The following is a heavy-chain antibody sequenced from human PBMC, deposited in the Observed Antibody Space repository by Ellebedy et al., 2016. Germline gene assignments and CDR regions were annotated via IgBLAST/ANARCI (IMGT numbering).Heavy chain of an antibody. CDR2: IKQDGSEK. D-gene: IGHD5-24*01. V-gene: IGHV3-7*01. Sequence: GESLKISCAASGFTFSSYWMSWVRQAPGKGLEWVANIKQDGSEKYYVDSVKGRFTISRDNAKNSLYLQMNSLRAEDTAVYYCARGRDGYIFDYWGQGTLVTVSS. CDR3: ARGRDGYIFDY. J-gene: IGHJ4*02. CDR1: GFTFSSYW.